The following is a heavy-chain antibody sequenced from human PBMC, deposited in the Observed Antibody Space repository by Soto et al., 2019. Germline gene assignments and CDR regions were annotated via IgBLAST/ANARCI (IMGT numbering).Heavy chain of an antibody. CDR2: INAGNGNT. CDR1: GYTFTSYA. D-gene: IGHD3-16*01. J-gene: IGHJ5*02. Sequence: ASLKFSCKSSGYTFTSYAMHWVRQAPGQRLEWMGWINAGNGNTKYSQKFQGRVTITRDTSTATAYMELSSLRSDDTAIYYCARMATFGSLNWFDPWGQGTQVTVSS. V-gene: IGHV1-3*01. CDR3: ARMATFGSLNWFDP.